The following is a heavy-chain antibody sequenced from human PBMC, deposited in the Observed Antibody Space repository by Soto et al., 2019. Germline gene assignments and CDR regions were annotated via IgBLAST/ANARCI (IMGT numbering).Heavy chain of an antibody. Sequence: PGGSLRLSCAASGLNVSSHYMSWVRQAPGKGLEWVSVLFSGGSAYYADSVKGRFTISRDTSKNTLYLQMNSLRAEDTAVYYCAEEATMSTFDYWGQGTLVTVSS. V-gene: IGHV3-53*05. CDR3: AEEATMSTFDY. CDR2: LFSGGSA. CDR1: GLNVSSHY. J-gene: IGHJ4*02. D-gene: IGHD5-12*01.